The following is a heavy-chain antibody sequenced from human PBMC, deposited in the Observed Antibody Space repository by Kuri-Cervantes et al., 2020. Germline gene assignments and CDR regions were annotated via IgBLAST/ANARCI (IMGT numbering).Heavy chain of an antibody. Sequence: GGSLRLSCAAPGFTFSSYGMHWVRQAPGKGLEWVAVIWCDGSNKYYADSVKGRFTISRDNSKNTLYLQMNSLKTEDTAVYYCTTSLEGYYFDYWGQGILVTVSS. CDR2: IWCDGSNK. V-gene: IGHV3-33*08. CDR1: GFTFSSYG. CDR3: TTSLEGYYFDY. D-gene: IGHD1-1*01. J-gene: IGHJ4*02.